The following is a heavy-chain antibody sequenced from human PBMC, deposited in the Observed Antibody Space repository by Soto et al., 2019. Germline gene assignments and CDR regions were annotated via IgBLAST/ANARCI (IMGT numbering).Heavy chain of an antibody. J-gene: IGHJ6*02. CDR3: ARDRREVGGYYYGMDV. Sequence: SETLSLTCAVSGGSISSGGYSWSWIRQPPGKGLEWIGYIYHSGSTYYNPSLKSRVTISVDRSKNQFSLKLGSVTAADTAVYYCARDRREVGGYYYGMDVWGQGTTVTVS. CDR1: GGSISSGGYS. CDR2: IYHSGST. V-gene: IGHV4-30-2*01.